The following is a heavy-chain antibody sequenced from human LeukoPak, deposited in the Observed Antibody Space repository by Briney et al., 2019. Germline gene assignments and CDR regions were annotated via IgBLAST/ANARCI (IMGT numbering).Heavy chain of an antibody. CDR2: FYYSGST. D-gene: IGHD2-21*02. Sequence: SETLSLTCSVSGGAVSSFYWSWIRQPPGKGLEWIGYFYYSGSTKYNPSLKSRVTMSVDTSKNQLSLKLRSVTAADTAMYYCARHRFASAVILDYWGQGDLVTVSS. J-gene: IGHJ4*02. V-gene: IGHV4-59*08. CDR3: ARHRFASAVILDY. CDR1: GGAVSSFY.